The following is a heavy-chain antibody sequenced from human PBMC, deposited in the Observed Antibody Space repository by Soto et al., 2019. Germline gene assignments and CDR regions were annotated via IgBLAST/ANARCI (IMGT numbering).Heavy chain of an antibody. V-gene: IGHV3-21*01. CDR3: ARDQLYYNDISGRPLNAFDV. D-gene: IGHD3-22*01. CDR1: GFTFSSYN. CDR2: ISSSSTYI. J-gene: IGHJ3*01. Sequence: GGSLRLSCAASGFTFSSYNMNWVRQAPGKGLERLSSISSSSTYIYYAHSVKGRFTISRDNARNSLYLQMNSLRAEDTAVYYCARDQLYYNDISGRPLNAFDVWGQGTMVTVSS.